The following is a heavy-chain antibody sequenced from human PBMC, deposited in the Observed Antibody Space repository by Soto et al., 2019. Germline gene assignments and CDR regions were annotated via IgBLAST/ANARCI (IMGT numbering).Heavy chain of an antibody. J-gene: IGHJ6*02. D-gene: IGHD3-3*01. V-gene: IGHV4-30-4*01. Sequence: TLSLSCTVSCGSISSGDYYWSWIRQPPGRGLEWIGYIYYSGSTYYNPSLKSRVTISVDTSKNQFSLKLSSVTAADTAVYYCARARVVFGVVIPRYGMDVWGQGTTVT. CDR3: ARARVVFGVVIPRYGMDV. CDR1: CGSISSGDYY. CDR2: IYYSGST.